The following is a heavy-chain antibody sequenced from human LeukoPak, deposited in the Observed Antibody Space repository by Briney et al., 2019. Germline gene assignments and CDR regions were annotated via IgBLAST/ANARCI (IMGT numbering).Heavy chain of an antibody. Sequence: GRSLRLSCTASGFTFGGYAMSWVRQAPGKGLEWVGFIRSKAYGGTTEYAASVKGRFTISRDDSKSIAYLQMNSLKTEDTAVYYCTRARDYYGMDVWGQGTTVTVSS. V-gene: IGHV3-49*04. CDR1: GFTFGGYA. D-gene: IGHD5-24*01. CDR3: TRARDYYGMDV. CDR2: IRSKAYGGTT. J-gene: IGHJ6*02.